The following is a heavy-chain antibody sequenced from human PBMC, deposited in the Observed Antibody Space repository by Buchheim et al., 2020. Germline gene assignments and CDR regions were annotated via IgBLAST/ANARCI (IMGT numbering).Heavy chain of an antibody. J-gene: IGHJ5*02. Sequence: QLQLQESGPGLVKPSETLSLTCTVSGGSISSSPYCWGWIRQPPGKGLEWIGSVYYSGSTYYNPSLKSRVTISVDTSMNQFSLKLSSVTAADAAVYYCARRDDDYWFDPWGQGTL. CDR1: GGSISSSPYC. D-gene: IGHD4-17*01. V-gene: IGHV4-39*01. CDR3: ARRDDDYWFDP. CDR2: VYYSGST.